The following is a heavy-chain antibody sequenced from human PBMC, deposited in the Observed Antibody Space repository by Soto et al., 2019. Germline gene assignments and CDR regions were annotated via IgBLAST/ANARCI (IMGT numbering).Heavy chain of an antibody. J-gene: IGHJ3*02. V-gene: IGHV3-33*01. D-gene: IGHD3-22*01. Sequence: GGSLRLSCAASGFTFSSYGMHWVRQAPGKGLEWVAVIWYDGSNKYYADSVKGRFTISRDNSKNTLYLQMNSLRAEDTAVYYCARVLNYYDSSGYSDAFDIWGQGTMVTVS. CDR1: GFTFSSYG. CDR3: ARVLNYYDSSGYSDAFDI. CDR2: IWYDGSNK.